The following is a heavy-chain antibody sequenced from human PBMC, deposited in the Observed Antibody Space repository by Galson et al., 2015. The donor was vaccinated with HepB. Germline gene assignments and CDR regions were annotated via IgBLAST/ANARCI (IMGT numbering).Heavy chain of an antibody. CDR3: ARQGRYCSSTSCYGDYYYYGMDV. CDR1: GYSFTSYW. J-gene: IGHJ6*02. D-gene: IGHD2-2*01. CDR2: IDPSDSYT. V-gene: IGHV5-10-1*01. Sequence: QSGAEVKKPGESLRISCKGSGYSFTSYWISWVRQMPGKGLEWMGRIDPSDSYTNYSPSFQGHVTISADKSISTAYLQWSSLKASDTAMYYCARQGRYCSSTSCYGDYYYYGMDVWGQGTTVTVSS.